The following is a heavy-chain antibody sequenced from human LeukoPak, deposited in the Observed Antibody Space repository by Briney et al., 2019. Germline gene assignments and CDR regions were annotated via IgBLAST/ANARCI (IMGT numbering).Heavy chain of an antibody. CDR2: IIPILGIA. CDR1: GGTFSSYT. V-gene: IGHV1-69*04. Sequence: SVKVSCKASGGTFSSYTISWVRQAPGQGLEWMGRIIPILGIANYAQKFQGRVTITADKSTSTAYMELSSLRSEDTAVYYCAKDAPMAGSITMIVVVIGYFDYWGQGTLVTVSS. D-gene: IGHD3-22*01. CDR3: AKDAPMAGSITMIVVVIGYFDY. J-gene: IGHJ4*02.